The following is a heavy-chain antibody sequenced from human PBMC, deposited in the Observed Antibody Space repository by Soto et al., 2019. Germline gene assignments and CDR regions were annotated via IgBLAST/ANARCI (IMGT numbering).Heavy chain of an antibody. Sequence: EVQLVESGGGLVQPGRSLRLSCAASGFTVDDYAMHWVRQAPGKGLEWVSGISWNSGSIGDADSVKGRFTISRDNAKNSLYLQMNSLRAEDTALYYCEKDMEPYHREGTTGRVDYWGQGTLVTVSA. V-gene: IGHV3-9*01. D-gene: IGHD1-1*01. J-gene: IGHJ4*02. CDR3: EKDMEPYHREGTTGRVDY. CDR1: GFTVDDYA. CDR2: ISWNSGSI.